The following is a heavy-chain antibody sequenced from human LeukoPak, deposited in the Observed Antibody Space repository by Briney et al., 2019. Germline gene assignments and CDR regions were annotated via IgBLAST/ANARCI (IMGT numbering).Heavy chain of an antibody. D-gene: IGHD3-9*01. CDR1: GYTFTGYY. J-gene: IGHJ5*02. V-gene: IGHV1-2*02. Sequence: ASVKVSCKASGYTFTGYYMHWVRQAPGQGLEWMGWINPNSGGTNYAQKFQGRVTMTRDTSKNQFSLKLSSVTAADTAVYYCARASSYDILTGYSDNWFHPWGQGTLVTVSS. CDR3: ARASSYDILTGYSDNWFHP. CDR2: INPNSGGT.